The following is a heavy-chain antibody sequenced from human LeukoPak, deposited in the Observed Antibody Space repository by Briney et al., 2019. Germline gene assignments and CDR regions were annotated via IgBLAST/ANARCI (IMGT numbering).Heavy chain of an antibody. J-gene: IGHJ6*03. CDR2: INSGGTS. CDR1: GGSISSDY. Sequence: SETLSLTCTVSGGSISSDYCNWIRQPPGKGLEWVGYINSGGTSNYNPSLGSRVTMSVNTSKNQFNLRLSSVTAADTAVYYCARLPSDYMDVWGKGTTVTVSS. CDR3: ARLPSDYMDV. V-gene: IGHV4-4*09.